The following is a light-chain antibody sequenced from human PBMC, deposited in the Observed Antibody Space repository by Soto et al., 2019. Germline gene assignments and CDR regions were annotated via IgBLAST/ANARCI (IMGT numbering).Light chain of an antibody. J-gene: IGKJ1*01. V-gene: IGKV3-20*01. CDR2: GAS. CDR3: QQYGSSGT. Sequence: EIVLTQSPGTLSLSPGERATLSCRASQSVSSSYLAWYQQKPGQAPRLLIYGASTRATGIPARFSGSGSGTEFTLTINSLEPEDFAVYYCQQYGSSGTFGQGTKVDIK. CDR1: QSVSSSY.